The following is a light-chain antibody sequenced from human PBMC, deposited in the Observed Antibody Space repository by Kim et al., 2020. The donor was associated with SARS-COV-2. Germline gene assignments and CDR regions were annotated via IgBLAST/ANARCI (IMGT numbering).Light chain of an antibody. Sequence: GSSGPFVTPFCPGIRSEVYVSWYQPDPRKSPQLIIYDVSKGPSGGPDRFSGSKAGNTASLTVSGLQADDEADYYCNSYAGSNNCDFGSGTKVTVL. V-gene: IGLV2-8*01. CDR2: DVS. CDR1: RSEVY. J-gene: IGLJ1*01. CDR3: NSYAGSNNCD.